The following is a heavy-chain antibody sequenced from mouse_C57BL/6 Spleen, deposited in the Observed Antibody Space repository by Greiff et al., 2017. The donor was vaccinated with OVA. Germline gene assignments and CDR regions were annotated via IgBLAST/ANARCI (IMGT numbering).Heavy chain of an antibody. CDR3: ARGDGKAPLDY. CDR2: IDPSDSYT. Sequence: QVQLQQSGAELVMPGASVKLSCKASGYTFTSYWMHWVKQRPGQGLEWIGEIDPSDSYTNYNQKLKGKSTLTVDKSSSTAYMQLSSLTSEDSAVYYCARGDGKAPLDYWGQGTTLTVSS. V-gene: IGHV1-69*01. CDR1: GYTFTSYW. D-gene: IGHD2-1*01. J-gene: IGHJ2*01.